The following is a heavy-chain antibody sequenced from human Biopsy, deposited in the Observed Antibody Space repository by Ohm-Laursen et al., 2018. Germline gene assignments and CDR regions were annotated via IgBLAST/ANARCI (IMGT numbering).Heavy chain of an antibody. J-gene: IGHJ4*02. CDR1: GFTFSDYA. V-gene: IGHV3-30*18. D-gene: IGHD6-13*01. Sequence: SLRLSCAASGFTFSDYALHWVRQAPGKGLEWVAVISHDGSVKHYADSVKGRFTISRDNAKNTLFLQMNSLRAEDTAVYYCAKEETAYSSTSLDYWGQGTLVTVSS. CDR3: AKEETAYSSTSLDY. CDR2: ISHDGSVK.